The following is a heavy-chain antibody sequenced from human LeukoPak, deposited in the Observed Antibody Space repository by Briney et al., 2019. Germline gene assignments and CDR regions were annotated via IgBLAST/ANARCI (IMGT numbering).Heavy chain of an antibody. V-gene: IGHV3-48*03. D-gene: IGHD3-10*02. CDR1: GVTFSGYE. J-gene: IGHJ6*03. CDR3: AELGITMIGGV. CDR2: IISSGSTI. Sequence: GGSLRLSCAASGVTFSGYEMNWVRQAPGEGLEWVSYIISSGSTICYEASVKGRFTISRDNAKNSLYLQMNSLRAEDTAVYYCAELGITMIGGVWGKGTTVTIS.